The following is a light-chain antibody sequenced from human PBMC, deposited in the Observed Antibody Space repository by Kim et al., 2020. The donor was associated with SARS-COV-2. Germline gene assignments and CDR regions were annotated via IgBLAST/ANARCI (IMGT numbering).Light chain of an antibody. CDR3: ETWDSKTRL. CDR2: LEGSGDS. J-gene: IGLJ3*02. Sequence: PPQPPCTPSKWHNNYINARHQQQPGQAPRYLMKLEGSGDSNGGSGVPDRFSGSSSGADRYLTISYLPSEDEADYYCETWDSKTRLFGGGTKLTVL. CDR1: KWHNNYI. V-gene: IGLV4-60*03.